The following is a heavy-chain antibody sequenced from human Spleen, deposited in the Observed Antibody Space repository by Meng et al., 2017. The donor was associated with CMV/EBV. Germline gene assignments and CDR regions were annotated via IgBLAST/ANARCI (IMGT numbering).Heavy chain of an antibody. V-gene: IGHV3-30*04. CDR3: ARDLRGPNYYDSTGYFDY. CDR1: GFTFSSYP. Sequence: GGSLRLSCAASGFTFSSYPMHWVRQAPGKGLEWVAVMLRDGSTKYYADSVKGRFTISRDNSRNTMYLQMHSLGVEDTAVYYCARDLRGPNYYDSTGYFDYWGQGIRVTVSS. CDR2: MLRDGSTK. D-gene: IGHD3-22*01. J-gene: IGHJ4*02.